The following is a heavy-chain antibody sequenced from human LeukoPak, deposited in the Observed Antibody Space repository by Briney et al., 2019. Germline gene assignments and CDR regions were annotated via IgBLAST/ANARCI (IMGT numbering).Heavy chain of an antibody. Sequence: ASVTVSCKASGYTFTSYDINGVRQAAGQGLEWMGWMNPNSGNTGYAQKFQGRVTMTRNTSISTAYMELSSLRSEDTAVYYCARGSSSWYGSDYWGQGTLVTVSS. V-gene: IGHV1-8*01. J-gene: IGHJ4*02. CDR1: GYTFTSYD. D-gene: IGHD6-13*01. CDR2: MNPNSGNT. CDR3: ARGSSSWYGSDY.